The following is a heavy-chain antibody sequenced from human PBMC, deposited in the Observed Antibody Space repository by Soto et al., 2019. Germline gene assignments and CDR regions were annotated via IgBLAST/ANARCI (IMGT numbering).Heavy chain of an antibody. Sequence: QVQLVESGGGVVQPGRSLRLSCAASGFTFSSYGMHWVRQAPGKGLEWVAVISYDGSNKYYADSVKGRFTISRDNSKNTLCLQMNSLRAEDTAVYYCAKDRYDSSGYPDAFDIWGQGTMVTVSS. CDR1: GFTFSSYG. V-gene: IGHV3-30*18. CDR2: ISYDGSNK. D-gene: IGHD3-22*01. J-gene: IGHJ3*02. CDR3: AKDRYDSSGYPDAFDI.